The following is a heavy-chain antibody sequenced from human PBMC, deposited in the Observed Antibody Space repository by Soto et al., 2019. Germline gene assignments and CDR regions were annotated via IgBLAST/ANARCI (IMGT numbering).Heavy chain of an antibody. CDR3: SRVCCTASCYGAFEI. CDR2: ISGDGRST. J-gene: IGHJ4*02. D-gene: IGHD2-2*01. CDR1: GFTFSTYA. V-gene: IGHV3-64*01. Sequence: EVQLVESGGGLVQPGGSLRLSCAASGFTFSTYAMHWVRQAPGKGLEYVSLISGDGRSTYYANSVKGRFTISRDNSKNTLYLQMGSLRADDIAVFYCSRVCCTASCYGAFEIWGQGTMVIVSS.